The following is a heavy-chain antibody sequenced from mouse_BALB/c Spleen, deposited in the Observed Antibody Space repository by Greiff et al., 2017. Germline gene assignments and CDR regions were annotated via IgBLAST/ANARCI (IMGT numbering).Heavy chain of an antibody. CDR1: GFTFTDYY. CDR2: IRNKANGYTT. J-gene: IGHJ2*01. CDR3: GRDRRTARVFYVDY. V-gene: IGHV7-3*02. D-gene: IGHD3-1*01. Sequence: DVKLQESGGGLVQPGGSLRLSCATSGFTFTDYYMSWVRQPPGKALEWLGFIRNKANGYTTEYSASVKGRFTISRDNSQSILYLQMNTLRAEDSATYYGGRDRRTARVFYVDYWGQGTTLTVSS.